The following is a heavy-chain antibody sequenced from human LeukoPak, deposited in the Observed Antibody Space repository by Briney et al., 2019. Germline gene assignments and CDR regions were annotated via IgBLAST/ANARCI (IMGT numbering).Heavy chain of an antibody. CDR3: ARADRDGYNSYYFDY. Sequence: GGSLRLSCAASGFTVSSNYMSWVRQAPGKGLEWVSVIYSGGSTYYADSVKGRFTISRDNSKNTLYLQMNSLRVEDTAVYYCARADRDGYNSYYFDYWGQGTLVTVSS. CDR1: GFTVSSNY. V-gene: IGHV3-66*01. CDR2: IYSGGST. D-gene: IGHD5-24*01. J-gene: IGHJ4*02.